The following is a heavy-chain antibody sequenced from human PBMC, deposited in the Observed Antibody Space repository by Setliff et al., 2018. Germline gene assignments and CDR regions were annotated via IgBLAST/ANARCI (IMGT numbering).Heavy chain of an antibody. Sequence: ASMKVSCKASGYTFNNYEISWVRQAPGQGLEWMGWISGYNDNTNYAQKLQGRVTMTTDTSTNTVYMELRSLRSGDTAIYYCARGYYDHVWGSYRGLFDYWGQGTLVTVSS. CDR2: ISGYNDNT. J-gene: IGHJ4*02. CDR1: GYTFNNYE. D-gene: IGHD3-16*02. V-gene: IGHV1-18*01. CDR3: ARGYYDHVWGSYRGLFDY.